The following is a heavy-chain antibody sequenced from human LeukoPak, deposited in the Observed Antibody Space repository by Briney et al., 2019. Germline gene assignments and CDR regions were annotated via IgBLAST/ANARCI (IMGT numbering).Heavy chain of an antibody. CDR1: GYTFTSYY. D-gene: IGHD1-7*01. V-gene: IGHV1-46*01. CDR2: INPSGGST. CDR3: ARVRYNWNYGLDY. J-gene: IGHJ4*02. Sequence: ASVTVSCKASGYTFTSYYVHWVRQAPGQGLEWMGIINPSGGSTSYAQKFQGRVTMTRDTSTSTVYMELSSLRSEDTAVYYCARVRYNWNYGLDYWGQGTLVTVSS.